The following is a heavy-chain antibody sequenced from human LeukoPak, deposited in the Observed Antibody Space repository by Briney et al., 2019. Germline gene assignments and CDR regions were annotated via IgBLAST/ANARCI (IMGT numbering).Heavy chain of an antibody. Sequence: GGSLRLSCAASGFTFSSYSMNWVRQAPGKGLEWVANIKYDGNEEYYVDSVKGRFTISRDNAKNSLYLQLNSLRVEDTAVYYKSGGAAPGSFDYWGQGTLVTVSP. D-gene: IGHD1-1*01. CDR1: GFTFSSYS. CDR3: SGGAAPGSFDY. CDR2: IKYDGNEE. V-gene: IGHV3-7*01. J-gene: IGHJ4*02.